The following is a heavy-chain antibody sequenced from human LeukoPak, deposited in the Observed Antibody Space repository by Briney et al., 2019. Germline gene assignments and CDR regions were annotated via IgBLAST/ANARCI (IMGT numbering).Heavy chain of an antibody. J-gene: IGHJ4*02. Sequence: PGGSLRLSCAASGFTFSSYAMSWVRQAPGKGLEWVSAISGSGGSTYYADSVKGRFTISRDNSKNTLYLQMNSLRAEDTAVYYCAKDQGLTTVPPAFDYWGQGTLVTVSS. CDR1: GFTFSSYA. D-gene: IGHD4-11*01. CDR2: ISGSGGST. CDR3: AKDQGLTTVPPAFDY. V-gene: IGHV3-23*01.